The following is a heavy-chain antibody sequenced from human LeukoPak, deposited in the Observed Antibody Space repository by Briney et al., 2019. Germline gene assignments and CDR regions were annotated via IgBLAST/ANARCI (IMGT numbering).Heavy chain of an antibody. CDR2: IYYSGST. CDR1: GCSISSGGYY. V-gene: IGHV4-31*03. Sequence: SETLSLTCTVSGCSISSGGYYWSWIRQHPGKGLEWIGYIYYSGSTYYNPSLKSRVTISVDTSKNQFSLKLSSVTAADTAVYYCARAYGDYAFGAFDIWGQGTMVTVSS. J-gene: IGHJ3*02. CDR3: ARAYGDYAFGAFDI. D-gene: IGHD4-17*01.